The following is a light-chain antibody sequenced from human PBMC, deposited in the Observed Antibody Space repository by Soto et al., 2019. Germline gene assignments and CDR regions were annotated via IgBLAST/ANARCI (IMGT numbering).Light chain of an antibody. J-gene: IGKJ1*01. V-gene: IGKV2-24*01. Sequence: DIVLTQTPLSSPVTLGQPASISCRSSQSLVHSDGNTYLNWLQQRPGQPPRLLIYQISNRFSGVPDRFSGSGAGTDFTLKISRVEAEDVGVYYCMQATQFRTFGQGTKLEIK. CDR3: MQATQFRT. CDR1: QSLVHSDGNTY. CDR2: QIS.